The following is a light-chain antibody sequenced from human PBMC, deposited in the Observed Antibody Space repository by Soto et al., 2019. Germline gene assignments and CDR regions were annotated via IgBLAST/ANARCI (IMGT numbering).Light chain of an antibody. Sequence: DIQMTQSPSTLSASVGDRVTITCRASQNLNNWLAWYQQKPVKAPKLLISDVSSLESGVPSRFSGGGSGTEFTLTISSLQPDDFATYYCQQYNSYSSFGQGTKVDIK. CDR3: QQYNSYSS. CDR2: DVS. V-gene: IGKV1-5*01. CDR1: QNLNNW. J-gene: IGKJ1*01.